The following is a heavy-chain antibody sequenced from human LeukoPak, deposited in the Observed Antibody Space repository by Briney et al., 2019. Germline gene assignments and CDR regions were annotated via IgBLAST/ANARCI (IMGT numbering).Heavy chain of an antibody. Sequence: PSETLSLTCTVSGGSISSYYWSWIRQPPGKGLEWIGYIYYSGSTNYNPSLKSRVTISVDTSKNQFSLKLSSVTAADTAVYYCARHSASATFPLDYWGQGTLVTVSS. V-gene: IGHV4-59*08. J-gene: IGHJ4*02. CDR1: GGSISSYY. D-gene: IGHD2-15*01. CDR3: ARHSASATFPLDY. CDR2: IYYSGST.